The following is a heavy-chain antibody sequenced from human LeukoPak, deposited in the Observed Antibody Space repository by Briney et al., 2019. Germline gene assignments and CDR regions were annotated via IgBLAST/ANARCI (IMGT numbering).Heavy chain of an antibody. V-gene: IGHV4-34*01. CDR3: ARGRVSSSSGPIDY. CDR2: INHSGST. Sequence: SETLSLTCAVYGGSFSGYYWSWIRQPPGKGLEWIREINHSGSTNYNPSLKSRVTISVDTSKNQFSLKLSTVTAADTAVYYCARGRVSSSSGPIDYWDQGTLVTVSS. J-gene: IGHJ4*02. CDR1: GGSFSGYY. D-gene: IGHD6-13*01.